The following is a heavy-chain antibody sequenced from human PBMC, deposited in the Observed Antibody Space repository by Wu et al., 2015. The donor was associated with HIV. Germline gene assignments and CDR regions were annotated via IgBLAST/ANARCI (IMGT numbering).Heavy chain of an antibody. D-gene: IGHD6-13*01. CDR1: DTPFTGYY. CDR2: INPNSGGT. J-gene: IGHJ4*02. CDR3: ARYHSSSWYDY. Sequence: QVQLVQSGAEVKKPGASGEGLLARLLDTPFTGYYMHWVRQAPGQGLEWMGWINPNSGGTNYAQKFQGRVTMTRDTSISTAYMELSRLRSDDTAVYYCARYHSSSWYDYWGQGTLVTVSS. V-gene: IGHV1-2*02.